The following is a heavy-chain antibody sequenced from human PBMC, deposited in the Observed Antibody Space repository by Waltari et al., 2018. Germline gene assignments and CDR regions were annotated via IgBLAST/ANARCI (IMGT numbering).Heavy chain of an antibody. V-gene: IGHV4-34*01. CDR3: ASKGSLYYDFWSGSLAHFDY. CDR1: GGSFSGYY. CDR2: INHRGST. J-gene: IGHJ4*02. D-gene: IGHD3-3*01. Sequence: QVQLQQWGAGLLKPSETLSLTCAVYGGSFSGYYWSWIRQPPGKGLEWIGEINHRGSTNYNPSLKSRVTISVDTSKNQFSLKLSSVTAADTAVYYCASKGSLYYDFWSGSLAHFDYWGQGTLVTVSS.